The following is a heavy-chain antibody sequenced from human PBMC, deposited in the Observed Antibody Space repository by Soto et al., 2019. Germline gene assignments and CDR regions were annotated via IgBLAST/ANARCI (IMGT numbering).Heavy chain of an antibody. D-gene: IGHD5-12*01. Sequence: SETLSLTCAVSGYPIRGGYNWGWVRQTPGKGLEWIGSIHHSGTARYNPSLKSRVSILVDSSKNQVSLRLQSVSATDTAVYLCARDHDIVAHGGRFEPWGQGSLVTVSS. CDR1: GYPIRGGYN. CDR2: IHHSGTA. CDR3: ARDHDIVAHGGRFEP. V-gene: IGHV4-38-2*01. J-gene: IGHJ5*02.